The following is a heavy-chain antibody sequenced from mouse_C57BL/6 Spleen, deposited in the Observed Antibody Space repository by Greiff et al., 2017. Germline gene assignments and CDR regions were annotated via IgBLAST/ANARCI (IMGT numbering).Heavy chain of an antibody. CDR3: AITYYYGSSDYFDY. Sequence: VQLQQSGPELVKPGASVKISCKASGYSFTDYNMNWVKQSNGKSLEWIGVINPNYGTTSYNQKFKGKATLTVDQASSTAYMQLNSLTSEDSAVYYCAITYYYGSSDYFDYWGQGTTLTVSS. J-gene: IGHJ2*01. CDR1: GYSFTDYN. D-gene: IGHD1-1*01. CDR2: INPNYGTT. V-gene: IGHV1-39*01.